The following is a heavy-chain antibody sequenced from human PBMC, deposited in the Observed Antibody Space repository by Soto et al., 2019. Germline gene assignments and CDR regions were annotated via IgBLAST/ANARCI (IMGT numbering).Heavy chain of an antibody. CDR1: GFTFSSYS. D-gene: IGHD3-10*01. CDR3: ARDQSSGRFGVMQNFDY. CDR2: ISSSSSYI. V-gene: IGHV3-21*01. J-gene: IGHJ4*02. Sequence: GGSLRLSCAASGFTFSSYSMNWVRQAPGKGLEWVSSISSSSSYIYYADSVKGRFTISRDNAKNSLYLQMNSLRAEDTAVYYCARDQSSGRFGVMQNFDYWGQGTLVTVSS.